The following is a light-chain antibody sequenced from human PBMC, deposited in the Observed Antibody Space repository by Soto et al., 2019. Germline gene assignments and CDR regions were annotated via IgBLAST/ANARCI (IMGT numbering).Light chain of an antibody. Sequence: SVLTQSPGTLSLSPGERATLSCRASQSVSSYYLAWYQQKPGQAPRLLIYAASSRATGIPDRFSGGGSGTDFTLTISRLEPEDFAVYYCQQCGSSPWTFGQGTKVDI. CDR1: QSVSSYY. V-gene: IGKV3-20*01. J-gene: IGKJ1*01. CDR2: AAS. CDR3: QQCGSSPWT.